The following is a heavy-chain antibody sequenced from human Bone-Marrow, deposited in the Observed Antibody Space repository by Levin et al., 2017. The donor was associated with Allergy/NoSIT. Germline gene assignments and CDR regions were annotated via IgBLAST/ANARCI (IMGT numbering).Heavy chain of an antibody. D-gene: IGHD5-12*01. CDR1: GFTISSYW. Sequence: GESLKISCVASGFTISSYWMTWARQAPGKRLEWVATIKQDGSDKYYVDSVKGRFTISRDNAKNSLYLQMNSLSAEDTAVYYCARDAAHGYSGYEPIDYWGQGARVTVSS. J-gene: IGHJ4*02. V-gene: IGHV3-7*01. CDR3: ARDAAHGYSGYEPIDY. CDR2: IKQDGSDK.